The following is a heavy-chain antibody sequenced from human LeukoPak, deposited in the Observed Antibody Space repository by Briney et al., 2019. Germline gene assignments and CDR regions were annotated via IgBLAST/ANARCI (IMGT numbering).Heavy chain of an antibody. CDR3: TRGGWSLDD. Sequence: SSETLSLTCYVSGVSISDYYWSWIRRPPGRGLEWIGYIHHTGSTNCNPSLKSRVNLSVDTSKNQFSLKPNSVTAADTAVYYCTRGGWSLDDWSQGKLVTVSS. V-gene: IGHV4-59*01. CDR2: IHHTGST. CDR1: GVSISDYY. J-gene: IGHJ4*02. D-gene: IGHD2-8*01.